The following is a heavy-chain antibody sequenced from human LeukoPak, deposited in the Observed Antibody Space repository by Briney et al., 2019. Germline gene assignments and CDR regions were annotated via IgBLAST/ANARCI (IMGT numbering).Heavy chain of an antibody. V-gene: IGHV3-30*03. CDR3: ASLAVAGLLSNYYYGMDV. Sequence: GGSLRLSCAASGFTFRNYWMGWVRQAPGKGLEWVAVISYDGSNKYYADSVKGRFTISRDNSKNTLYLQMNSLRAEDTAVYYCASLAVAGLLSNYYYGMDVWGQGTTVTVS. D-gene: IGHD6-19*01. J-gene: IGHJ6*02. CDR2: ISYDGSNK. CDR1: GFTFRNYW.